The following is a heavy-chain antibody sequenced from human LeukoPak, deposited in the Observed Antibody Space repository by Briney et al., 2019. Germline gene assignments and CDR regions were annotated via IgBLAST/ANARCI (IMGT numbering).Heavy chain of an antibody. CDR1: GFTFSSYS. Sequence: GRSLRLSCAASGFTFSSYSMNWVRQAPGKGLEWVSSITSSSSSIYYSDSLKGRFTISRDNAKNSLYLQMSSLRAEDTAVYYCATAYYYGSGSYNYYYYGMDVWGKGTTVTVSS. J-gene: IGHJ6*04. D-gene: IGHD3-10*01. CDR2: ITSSSSSI. CDR3: ATAYYYGSGSYNYYYYGMDV. V-gene: IGHV3-21*01.